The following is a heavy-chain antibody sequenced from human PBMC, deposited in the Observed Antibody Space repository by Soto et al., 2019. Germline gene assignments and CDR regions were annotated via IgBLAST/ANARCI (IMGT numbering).Heavy chain of an antibody. CDR3: ARSLGGYFDY. CDR2: ISGSGGST. D-gene: IGHD3-16*01. J-gene: IGHJ4*02. V-gene: IGHV3-23*01. Sequence: GGSLRLSCAASGFAFSTYTMNWVRQAPGKGLEWASAISGSGGSTYYADSVKGRFTISRDNSKNTLYLQMNSLRAEDTAVYYCARSLGGYFDYWGQGTLVTVS. CDR1: GFAFSTYT.